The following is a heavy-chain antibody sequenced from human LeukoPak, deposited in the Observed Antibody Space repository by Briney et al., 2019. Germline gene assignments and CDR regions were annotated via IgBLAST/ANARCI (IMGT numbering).Heavy chain of an antibody. D-gene: IGHD6-13*01. CDR3: TRAAYSSSPTDY. Sequence: GGSLRLSCTASGFTFGDYAMSWFRQAPGKGLEWVGFIRSKAYGGTTEYAASVKGRVTISRDDSKSIAYLQMNSLKTEDTAVYYCTRAAYSSSPTDYWGQGTLVTVSS. CDR2: IRSKAYGGTT. J-gene: IGHJ4*02. V-gene: IGHV3-49*03. CDR1: GFTFGDYA.